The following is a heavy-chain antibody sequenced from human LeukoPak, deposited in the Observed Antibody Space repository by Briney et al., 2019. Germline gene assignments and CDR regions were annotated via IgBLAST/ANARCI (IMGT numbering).Heavy chain of an antibody. D-gene: IGHD3-16*02. CDR2: ISAYNGNT. CDR1: GYTFTSYG. Sequence: ASVKVSCKAPGYTFTSYGISWVRQAPGQGLEWMGWISAYNGNTNYAQKLQGRVTMTTDTSTSTAYMELRSLRSDDTAVYYCARDTDDYVWGSYRGFDYWGQGTLVTVSS. V-gene: IGHV1-18*04. J-gene: IGHJ4*02. CDR3: ARDTDDYVWGSYRGFDY.